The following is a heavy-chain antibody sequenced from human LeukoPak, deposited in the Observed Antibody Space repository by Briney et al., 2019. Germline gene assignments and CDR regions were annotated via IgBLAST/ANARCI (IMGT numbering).Heavy chain of an antibody. D-gene: IGHD6-13*01. CDR1: GGFNTHYY. Sequence: SETLSLTCSVSGGFNTHYYWSWIRQPPGKGLEWIGYFYHSGSTNYNPSLKSRVTISVDTSKNHFSLKLSSVTAADTAVYYCAREVSSWTHYYYYYMDVWGKGTTVTVSS. CDR2: FYHSGST. J-gene: IGHJ6*03. V-gene: IGHV4-59*01. CDR3: AREVSSWTHYYYYYMDV.